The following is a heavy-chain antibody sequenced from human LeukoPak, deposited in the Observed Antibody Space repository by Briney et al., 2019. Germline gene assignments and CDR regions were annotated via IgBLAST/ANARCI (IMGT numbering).Heavy chain of an antibody. CDR3: ARDLTTVVTSGSDY. CDR1: GYTFTTYG. J-gene: IGHJ4*02. V-gene: IGHV1-18*01. CDR2: ISAYNGNT. Sequence: ASVKVSRKASGYTFTTYGISWVRQAPGQGLEWMGWISAYNGNTNYAQKLQDRVTMTTDTSTSTAYMELRSLRSDDTAVYYCARDLTTVVTSGSDYWGQGTLVTVSS. D-gene: IGHD4-23*01.